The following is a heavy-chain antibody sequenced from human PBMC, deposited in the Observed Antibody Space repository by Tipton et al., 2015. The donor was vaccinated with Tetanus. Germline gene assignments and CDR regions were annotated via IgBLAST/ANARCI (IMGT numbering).Heavy chain of an antibody. V-gene: IGHV1-2*02. J-gene: IGHJ6*02. D-gene: IGHD3-10*01. CDR1: GYTFTGYY. CDR2: INPNSGGT. Sequence: QLVKSGAEVTKPGASVKVSCKASGYTFTGYYMHWVRQAPGQGLEWMGWINPNSGGTSYAQRFHGRVSMTRDTSISTAYMGLTRLRSDDTAVYYCAKDISQWFGPYFNYGMDVWGQGTTVTVSS. CDR3: AKDISQWFGPYFNYGMDV.